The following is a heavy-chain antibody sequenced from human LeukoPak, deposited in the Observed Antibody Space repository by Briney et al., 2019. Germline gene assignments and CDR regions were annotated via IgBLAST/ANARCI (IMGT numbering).Heavy chain of an antibody. J-gene: IGHJ4*02. D-gene: IGHD3-3*01. CDR2: INPNSGGT. CDR1: GYTFTGYY. CDR3: ARGLTILDSWVPSDY. Sequence: ASVKVSCKASGYTFTGYYMHWVRQAPGRGLEWMGWINPNSGGTNYAQKFQGRVTMTRDTSISTAYMELSRLRSDDTAVYYCARGLTILDSWVPSDYWGQGTLVTVSS. V-gene: IGHV1-2*02.